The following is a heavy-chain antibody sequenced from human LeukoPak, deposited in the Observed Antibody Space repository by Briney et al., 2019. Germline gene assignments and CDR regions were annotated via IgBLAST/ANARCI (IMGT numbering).Heavy chain of an antibody. CDR3: TTDDPVYFGSR. J-gene: IGHJ4*02. CDR2: IKSKTDGGTT. CDR1: GFTFSSYG. Sequence: GRSLRLSCAASGFTFSSYGMPWVRQAPGKGLEWVGRIKSKTDGGTTDYAAPVKGRFTISRDDSKNTLYLQMNSLKTEDTAVYYCTTDDPVYFGSRWGQGTLVTVSS. V-gene: IGHV3-15*01. D-gene: IGHD3-9*01.